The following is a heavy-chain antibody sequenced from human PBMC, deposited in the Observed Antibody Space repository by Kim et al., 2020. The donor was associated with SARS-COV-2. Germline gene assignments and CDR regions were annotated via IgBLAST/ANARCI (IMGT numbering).Heavy chain of an antibody. V-gene: IGHV3-66*01. CDR3: AREGDYGGNSMDY. D-gene: IGHD4-17*01. CDR1: GFTVSSNY. Sequence: GGSLRLSCAASGFTVSSNYMSWVRQAPGKGLEWVSVIYSGGSTYYADSVKGRFTISRDNSKNTLYLQMNSLRAEDTAVYYCAREGDYGGNSMDYWGQGTLVTVSS. CDR2: IYSGGST. J-gene: IGHJ4*02.